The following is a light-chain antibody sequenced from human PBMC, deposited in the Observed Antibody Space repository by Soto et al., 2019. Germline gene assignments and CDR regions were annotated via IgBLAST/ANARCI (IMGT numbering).Light chain of an antibody. V-gene: IGKV3-20*01. CDR1: QSVSNSY. Sequence: EIVLTQSPGTLSLSPGERATLSCRASQSVSNSYLAWYQQKPGRAPRLLIYGASSRATDIPDRFSGSGSGTDFTLTISRLEPVDSAVYYCQQYGSLPTTFGQGTKVEIK. CDR2: GAS. CDR3: QQYGSLPTT. J-gene: IGKJ1*01.